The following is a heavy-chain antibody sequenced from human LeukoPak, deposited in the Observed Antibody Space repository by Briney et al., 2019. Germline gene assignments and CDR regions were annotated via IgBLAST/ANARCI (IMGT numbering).Heavy chain of an antibody. D-gene: IGHD1-26*01. CDR1: GFTFSSYS. CDR2: ISSSSSYI. J-gene: IGHJ4*02. CDR3: ARRQMGATTQPFDY. V-gene: IGHV3-21*01. Sequence: GGSLRLSCAASGFTFSSYSMNWVRQAPGKGLEWVSSISSSSSYIYYADSVKGRFTISRDNAKNSLYLQMNSLRADDTAVYYCARRQMGATTQPFDYWGQGTLVTVSS.